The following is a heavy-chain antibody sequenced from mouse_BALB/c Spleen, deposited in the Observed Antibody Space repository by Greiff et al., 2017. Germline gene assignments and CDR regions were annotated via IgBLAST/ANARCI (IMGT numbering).Heavy chain of an antibody. CDR1: GFTFSSYG. D-gene: IGHD1-1*01. CDR2: ISSGGSYT. CDR3: ARNGSSCDMDY. Sequence: EVQLMESGGDLVKPGGSLKLSCAASGFTFSSYGMSWVRQTPDKRLEWVATISSGGSYTYYPDSVTGRFTISRDNAKNTLYLHMSSLKSEDTAMYYCARNGSSCDMDYWGQGTTVTVSS. V-gene: IGHV5-6*01. J-gene: IGHJ2*01.